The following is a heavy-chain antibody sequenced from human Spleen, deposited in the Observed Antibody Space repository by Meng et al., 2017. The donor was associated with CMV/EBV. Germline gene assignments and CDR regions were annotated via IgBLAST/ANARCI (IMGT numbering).Heavy chain of an antibody. V-gene: IGHV3-20*04. D-gene: IGHD1-26*01. J-gene: IGHJ4*02. CDR2: INWNGGST. CDR3: ARDRPSGSYYEDYFDY. CDR1: GFTFDDYG. Sequence: GESLKISCAASGFTFDDYGMSWVRQALGKGLEWVSGINWNGGSTGYADSVKGRFTISRDNAKNSLYLKMNSLRAEDTALYYCARDRPSGSYYEDYFDYWGQGTLVTVSS.